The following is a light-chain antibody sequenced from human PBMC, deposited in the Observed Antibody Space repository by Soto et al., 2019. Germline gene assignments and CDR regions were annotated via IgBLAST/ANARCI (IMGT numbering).Light chain of an antibody. J-gene: IGLJ3*02. CDR2: MNN. CDR1: SSNIGTNY. CDR3: AAWDDSLSVWV. V-gene: IGLV1-47*01. Sequence: QSVLTQPPSASGTPGQRVTISCSGNSSNIGTNYVYWYQQFPGTAPKLVIYMNNQRPSGVPDRISGSKSGTSASLAISGLRSEHEADYYCAAWDDSLSVWVFGGGTKLTVL.